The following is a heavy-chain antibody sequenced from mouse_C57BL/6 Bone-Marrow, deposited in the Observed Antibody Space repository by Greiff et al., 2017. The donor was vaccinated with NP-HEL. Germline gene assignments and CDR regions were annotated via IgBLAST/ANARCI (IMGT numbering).Heavy chain of an antibody. J-gene: IGHJ1*03. CDR1: GFSLSTSGMG. Sequence: QVTLKESGPGILQSSQTLSLTCSFSGFSLSTSGMGVSWIRQPSGKGLEWLAHIYWDADKRYNPFLKSRPTNSKNTSRNQVILKITSVDTADTATYYCARRPLDHLWYFDVWGTGTTVTVSS. CDR3: ARRPLDHLWYFDV. V-gene: IGHV8-12*01. CDR2: IYWDADK.